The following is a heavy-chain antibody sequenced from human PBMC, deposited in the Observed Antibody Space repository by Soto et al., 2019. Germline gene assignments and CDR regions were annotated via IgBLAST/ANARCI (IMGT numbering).Heavy chain of an antibody. CDR3: ARGPSYGAFDI. V-gene: IGHV3-30-3*01. Sequence: QVQLVESGGGVVQPGRSLRLSCAASGFTFSSYAMHWVRQAPGKGLEWVAVISYDGSNKYYAYSVKGRFTISRDNSKNTLYLQMNSLRAEDTAVYYCARGPSYGAFDIWGQGTMVTVSS. CDR2: ISYDGSNK. CDR1: GFTFSSYA. J-gene: IGHJ3*02. D-gene: IGHD3-10*01.